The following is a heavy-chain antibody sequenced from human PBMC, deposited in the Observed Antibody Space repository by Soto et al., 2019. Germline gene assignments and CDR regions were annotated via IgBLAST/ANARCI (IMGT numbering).Heavy chain of an antibody. V-gene: IGHV4-59*01. D-gene: IGHD3-10*01. CDR2: IYYSGST. CDR3: ARDLPNYYGSSPRRYYYYGMDV. Sequence: PSETLSLTCTVSGGSISSYYWSWIRQPPGKGLEWIGYIYYSGSTNYNPSLKSRVTISVDTSKNQFSLKLSSVTAADTAVYYCARDLPNYYGSSPRRYYYYGMDVWGQGTTVTVSS. J-gene: IGHJ6*02. CDR1: GGSISSYY.